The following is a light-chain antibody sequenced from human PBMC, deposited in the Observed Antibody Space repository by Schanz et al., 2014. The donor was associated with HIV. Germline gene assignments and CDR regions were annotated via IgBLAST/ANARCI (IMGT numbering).Light chain of an antibody. Sequence: QSALTQPASVSGSPGQSITISCTGTSSDVGGYDYVSWYQQHPGKAPKLIIYDVNYRPSGSSNRFSGSKSGSTASLTISGLQAEDEADYYCSSYTTSSTLVFGTGTKLTVL. CDR3: SSYTTSSTLV. CDR1: SSDVGGYDY. J-gene: IGLJ1*01. CDR2: DVN. V-gene: IGLV2-14*01.